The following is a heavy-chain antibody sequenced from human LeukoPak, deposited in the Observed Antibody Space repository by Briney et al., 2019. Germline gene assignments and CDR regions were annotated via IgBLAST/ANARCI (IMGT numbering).Heavy chain of an antibody. D-gene: IGHD1-26*01. CDR2: ISSSSSYI. CDR1: GYTFSSYS. V-gene: IGHV3-21*01. J-gene: IGHJ4*02. Sequence: GGSLRLSCAASGYTFSSYSMNWVRQAPGKGLEWVSSISSSSSYIYYADSVKGRFTISRDNAKNSLYLQMNSLRAEDTAVYYCATPRGGATTPRFDYWGQGTLVTVSS. CDR3: ATPRGGATTPRFDY.